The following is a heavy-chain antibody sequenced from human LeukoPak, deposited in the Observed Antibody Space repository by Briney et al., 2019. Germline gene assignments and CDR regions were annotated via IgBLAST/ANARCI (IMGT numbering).Heavy chain of an antibody. V-gene: IGHV4-34*01. CDR1: GRSFSGYY. Sequence: SETLSLTCAVYGRSFSGYYWSWIRQPPGKGLEWIGEINHSGSTNYNPSLKSRVTISVDTSKNQFSLKLSSVTAADTAVYYCASGILFSGSTTFDYWGQGTLVTVSS. CDR2: INHSGST. CDR3: ASGILFSGSTTFDY. J-gene: IGHJ4*02. D-gene: IGHD2-15*01.